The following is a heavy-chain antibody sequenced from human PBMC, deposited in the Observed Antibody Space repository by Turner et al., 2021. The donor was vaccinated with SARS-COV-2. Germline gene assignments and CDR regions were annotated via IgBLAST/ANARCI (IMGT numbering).Heavy chain of an antibody. V-gene: IGHV3-30*18. CDR3: AKPLYDIVTGYYGEDAFDI. J-gene: IGHJ3*02. D-gene: IGHD3-9*01. Sequence: QVQLVESGGGVVQPGRSLRLSCAASGFTFSSYGMHWVRQAPGKGLEWVAGISSDGSNKYYADSVKGRFTISRDNSKNTLYLQMNSLRAEDTAVYYCAKPLYDIVTGYYGEDAFDIWGQGTMVTVSS. CDR1: GFTFSSYG. CDR2: ISSDGSNK.